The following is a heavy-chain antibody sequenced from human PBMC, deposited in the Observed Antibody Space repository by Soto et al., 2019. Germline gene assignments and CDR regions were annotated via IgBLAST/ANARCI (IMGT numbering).Heavy chain of an antibody. CDR2: INPSGGST. Sequence: GASVKVSCKASGYTFTSYYMHWVRQAPGQGLEWMGIINPSGGSTSYAQKFQGRVTMTRDTSTSTVYMELSSLRSEDTAVYYCARARYDFWSGSNPYHFDYWGQGTLVTVSS. V-gene: IGHV1-46*03. J-gene: IGHJ4*02. CDR1: GYTFTSYY. CDR3: ARARYDFWSGSNPYHFDY. D-gene: IGHD3-3*01.